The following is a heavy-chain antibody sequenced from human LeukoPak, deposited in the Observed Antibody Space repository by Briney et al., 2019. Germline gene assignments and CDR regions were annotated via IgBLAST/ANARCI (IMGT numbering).Heavy chain of an antibody. CDR1: GFSFSDFW. Sequence: PGGSLRLSCAASGFSFSDFWINWVRQAPGKGLEWVAYIKKNGSEKNYADSVKGRFTIFSDNSKNSVYLQMNGLRADDTAVYYCFRGHYSQYRSEGALVSVSS. CDR3: FRGHYSQY. V-gene: IGHV3-7*01. J-gene: IGHJ4*02. D-gene: IGHD4-11*01. CDR2: IKKNGSEK.